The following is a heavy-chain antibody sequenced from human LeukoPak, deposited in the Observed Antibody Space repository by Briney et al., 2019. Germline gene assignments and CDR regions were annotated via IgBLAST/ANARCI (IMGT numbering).Heavy chain of an antibody. D-gene: IGHD6-19*01. CDR3: ARDQWLDY. CDR1: GFTFSSYA. CDR2: ISYDGSNK. Sequence: GALRLSCAASGFTFSSYAMHWVRQAPGKGLEWVAVISYDGSNKYYADSVKGRFIISRDNSKNTLYLQMNSLRAEDTAVYYCARDQWLDYWGQGTLVTVSS. V-gene: IGHV3-30-3*01. J-gene: IGHJ4*02.